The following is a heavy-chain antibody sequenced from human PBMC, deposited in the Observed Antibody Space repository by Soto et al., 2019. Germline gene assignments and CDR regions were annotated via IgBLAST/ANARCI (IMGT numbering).Heavy chain of an antibody. Sequence: QVQLVQSGAEVKKPGSSVKVSCKASGGTFSSYAISWVRRALGQGLEWMGGFIPLFATTNYAQSFQGRVTITADESTTTAYMELSSLRSEDTAVYYCASAVGSGLDRFYFDYWGQGTLVTVSS. J-gene: IGHJ4*02. D-gene: IGHD3-3*01. CDR2: FIPLFATT. CDR3: ASAVGSGLDRFYFDY. V-gene: IGHV1-69*12. CDR1: GGTFSSYA.